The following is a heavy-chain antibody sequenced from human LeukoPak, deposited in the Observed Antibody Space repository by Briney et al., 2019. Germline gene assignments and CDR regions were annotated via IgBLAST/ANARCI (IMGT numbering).Heavy chain of an antibody. V-gene: IGHV3-20*04. CDR2: INWKGGSI. CDR3: ATLMGDYGGNPAAFDY. CDR1: GFTFDDYG. D-gene: IGHD4-23*01. Sequence: GGSLRLYCAASGFTFDDYGMSWVRQAPGKGLEWVSAINWKGGSIGYADSVKGRFTISRANAKNSLYLQMNSLRAEDTALHYCATLMGDYGGNPAAFDYWGQGTLVTVSS. J-gene: IGHJ4*02.